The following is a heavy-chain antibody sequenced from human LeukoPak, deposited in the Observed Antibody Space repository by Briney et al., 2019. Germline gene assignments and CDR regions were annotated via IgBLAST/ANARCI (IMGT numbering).Heavy chain of an antibody. J-gene: IGHJ6*03. V-gene: IGHV3-43*01. CDR3: ARLIVVVVTATMKSYYYYMDV. Sequence: SGGSLRLSCAASGFTFDDYTMHWVRQAPGKGLEWVSLISWDGGSTYYADSVKGRFTIYRDNAKNSLYLQMNSLRAEDTAVYYCARLIVVVVTATMKSYYYYMDVWGKGTTVTVSS. D-gene: IGHD2-15*01. CDR1: GFTFDDYT. CDR2: ISWDGGST.